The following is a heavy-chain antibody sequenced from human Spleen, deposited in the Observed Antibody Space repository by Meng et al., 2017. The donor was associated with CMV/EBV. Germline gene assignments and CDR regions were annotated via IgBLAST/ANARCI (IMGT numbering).Heavy chain of an antibody. V-gene: IGHV3-15*07. CDR1: GFSFSDAW. CDR2: IRSKSDGGTT. D-gene: IGHD3-16*01. J-gene: IGHJ4*02. CDR3: TTDRGGAHY. Sequence: LSCVVSGFSFSDAWMNWVRQAPGEGLEWVGRIRSKSDGGTTDDAAPVKGRFVISRDDSKNTLYLQMNSLRIEDTAVYYCTTDRGGAHYWGQGALVTVSS.